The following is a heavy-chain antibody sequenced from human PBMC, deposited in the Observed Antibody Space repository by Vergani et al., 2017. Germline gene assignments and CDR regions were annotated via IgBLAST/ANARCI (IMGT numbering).Heavy chain of an antibody. CDR2: IRYDGNNK. D-gene: IGHD5-12*01. J-gene: IGHJ4*02. V-gene: IGHV3-30*02. CDR1: GFTSSSYG. Sequence: QVQLVESGGGVVQPGRSLRLSCAASGFTSSSYGMHWVRQAPGKGLEWVAFIRYDGNNKYYADSVKGRFTISRDISMNTLYLHMNSLRAEDTAVYYCTKDSMVATGFIYYIDSWGQGTLVTVSS. CDR3: TKDSMVATGFIYYIDS.